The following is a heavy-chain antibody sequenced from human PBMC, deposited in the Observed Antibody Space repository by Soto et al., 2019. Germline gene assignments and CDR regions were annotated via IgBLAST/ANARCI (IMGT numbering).Heavy chain of an antibody. CDR1: GGSFSGYY. J-gene: IGHJ3*02. Sequence: QVQLQQWGAGLLKPSETLSLTCAVYGGSFSGYYWTWIRQTPGKGLEWIGEINHSGRTNYKPSLKSRVSISADTSKKQFSLNLTSVTAADTAVYYCARGECSSNYCFTRWALDIWGQGTVVTVSS. CDR2: INHSGRT. V-gene: IGHV4-34*01. CDR3: ARGECSSNYCFTRWALDI. D-gene: IGHD2-2*01.